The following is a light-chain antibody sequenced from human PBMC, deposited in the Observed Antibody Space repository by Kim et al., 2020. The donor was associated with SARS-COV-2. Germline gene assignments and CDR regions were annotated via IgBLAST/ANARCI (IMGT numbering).Light chain of an antibody. V-gene: IGLV3-19*01. CDR2: GRN. Sequence: SSELTQDPAVSVALGQTVRLTCQGDSLRTYYASWYQQKPGQAPLLVIYGRNNRPSGIPDRFSGSSSGNTASLTVTGAQAVDEADYYCYSRDNSGDHVVFGGGTQLTVL. CDR1: SLRTYY. J-gene: IGLJ2*01. CDR3: YSRDNSGDHVV.